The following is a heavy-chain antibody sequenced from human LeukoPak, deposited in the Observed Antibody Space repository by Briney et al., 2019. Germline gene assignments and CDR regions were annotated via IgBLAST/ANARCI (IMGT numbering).Heavy chain of an antibody. V-gene: IGHV3-21*01. D-gene: IGHD4-17*01. J-gene: IGHJ6*03. CDR2: ITSSSSYT. CDR3: ARGDYGDYYYYYMDV. Sequence: GGSLRLSCAASGFTFSTYNMNWVRQAPGKGLEWVSSITSSSSYTFYADSVKGRFTISRDNAKNSLYLQMNSLRAEDTAVYYCARGDYGDYYYYYMDVWGKGTTVTVSS. CDR1: GFTFSTYN.